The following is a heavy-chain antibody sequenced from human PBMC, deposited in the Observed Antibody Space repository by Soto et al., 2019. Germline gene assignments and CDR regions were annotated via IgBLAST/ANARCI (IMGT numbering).Heavy chain of an antibody. V-gene: IGHV3-74*01. J-gene: IGHJ4*02. Sequence: DVQLVESGGGLVRPGESLRLSCTASGFTFNNKWMHWVRQAQGKGLVWLSRIDGAAATTNYADSVKGRFTISRDNAKNIVFLHVNGLTDEDTAVYYCSRGGAMGVDYWGQGTLVTVSS. CDR3: SRGGAMGVDY. CDR2: IDGAAATT. D-gene: IGHD1-26*01. CDR1: GFTFNNKW.